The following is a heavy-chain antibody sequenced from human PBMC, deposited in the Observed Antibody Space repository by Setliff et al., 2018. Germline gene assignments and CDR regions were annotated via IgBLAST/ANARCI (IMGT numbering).Heavy chain of an antibody. D-gene: IGHD2-2*01. V-gene: IGHV1-18*01. CDR3: VRAPPTVVIPPGRAFFDP. J-gene: IGHJ5*02. CDR2: ISAYNGNI. Sequence: VKVSCKASGYTFTSYGVSCVRQAPGQGLGWMGWISAYNGNINYAQKFQGRVTMTTDTYTSTANMELRSLRPDDTAVYYCVRAPPTVVIPPGRAFFDPWGQGTLVTVSS. CDR1: GYTFTSYG.